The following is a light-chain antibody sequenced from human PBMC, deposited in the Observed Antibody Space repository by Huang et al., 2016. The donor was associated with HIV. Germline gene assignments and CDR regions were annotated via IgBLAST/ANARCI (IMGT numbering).Light chain of an antibody. CDR2: DAS. CDR3: QHYNGYPLT. V-gene: IGKV1-33*01. Sequence: DIQMTQSPSSLSASVGDRVTITCQASQDINNYLNWYQQRPGRAPKHLIYDASILDTGVPSRFSGSGSGTDFTFTISSLQPEDVATYYCQHYNGYPLTFGQGTR. CDR1: QDINNY. J-gene: IGKJ5*01.